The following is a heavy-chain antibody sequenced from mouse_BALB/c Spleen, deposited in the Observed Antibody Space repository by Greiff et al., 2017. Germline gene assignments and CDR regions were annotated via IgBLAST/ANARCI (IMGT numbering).Heavy chain of an antibody. CDR3: TRRYSYFDY. Sequence: DVMLVESGGGLVQPGGSMKLSCVASGFTFSSYWMSWVRQSPEKGLEWVAEIRLKSDNYATHYAESVKGKFTISRDDSKSRLYLQMNSLRAEDTGIYYCTRRYSYFDYWGQGTTLTVSS. V-gene: IGHV6-6*02. CDR1: GFTFSSYW. D-gene: IGHD1-2*01. CDR2: IRLKSDNYAT. J-gene: IGHJ2*01.